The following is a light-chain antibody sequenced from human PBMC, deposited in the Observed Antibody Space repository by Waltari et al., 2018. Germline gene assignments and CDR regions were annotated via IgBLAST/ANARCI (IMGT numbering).Light chain of an antibody. Sequence: QSALTQPASVSGSPGQSLTISCTWTSSDVGTYNSVSWYQDHPGQGPKVIIYDVSDRPSGVSARFSGSKSGNTASLTISGLQAEDEADYYCSSQSSDDVVLFGGGTKVTVL. CDR1: SSDVGTYNS. V-gene: IGLV2-14*03. CDR3: SSQSSDDVVL. J-gene: IGLJ3*02. CDR2: DVS.